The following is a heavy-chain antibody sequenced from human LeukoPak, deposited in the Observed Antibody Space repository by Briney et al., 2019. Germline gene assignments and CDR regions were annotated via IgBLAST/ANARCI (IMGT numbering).Heavy chain of an antibody. V-gene: IGHV3-30*01. J-gene: IGHJ3*02. CDR3: ARERDGFDI. CDR2: ISYNGGFK. CDR1: GFTFGTYT. Sequence: GGSLRLSCAASGFTFGTYTMHWVRQAPGKGLEWMAVISYNGGFKYHADSVKGRFSISRDNSENTLYLQMNSLRAEDTALYYCARERDGFDIWGQGTVVTVS.